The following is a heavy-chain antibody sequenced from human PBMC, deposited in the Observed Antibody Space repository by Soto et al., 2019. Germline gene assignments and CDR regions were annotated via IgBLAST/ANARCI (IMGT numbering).Heavy chain of an antibody. V-gene: IGHV4-59*01. D-gene: IGHD3-22*01. J-gene: IGHJ3*02. CDR1: GDSITSSY. CDR3: ARDHFYFYDSSGFRPYAFDM. Sequence: SETLSLTCSVSGDSITSSYWTWIRQPPGKGLEWIGYIYNNGGTNYNPSLKSRVTVSMDTSKNQFSLTLTAVTAADTAVYYCARDHFYFYDSSGFRPYAFDMWGPGTLVTVSS. CDR2: IYNNGGT.